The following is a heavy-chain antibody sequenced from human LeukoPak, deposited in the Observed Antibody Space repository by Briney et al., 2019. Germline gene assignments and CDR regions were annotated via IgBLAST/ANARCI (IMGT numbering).Heavy chain of an antibody. J-gene: IGHJ4*02. CDR1: GYTFTGYY. V-gene: IGHV1-2*02. CDR3: ARDFGGTTPFGIYFDY. CDR2: INPNSGDT. Sequence: ASVKVSCKASGYTFTGYYMHWVRQAPGQGLEWMGWINPNSGDTNYAQKFQGRVTMTRDTSISTAYMELSRLRSDDTAVYYCARDFGGTTPFGIYFDYWGQGTLVTVSS. D-gene: IGHD1-1*01.